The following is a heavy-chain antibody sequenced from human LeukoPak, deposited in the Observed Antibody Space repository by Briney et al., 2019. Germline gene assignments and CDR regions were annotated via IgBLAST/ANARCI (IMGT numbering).Heavy chain of an antibody. J-gene: IGHJ5*02. CDR2: INTNTGHP. CDR3: ARPAAFCSRTSCSPEWLDP. D-gene: IGHD2-2*01. V-gene: IGHV7-4-1*02. CDR1: GYTFSNYA. Sequence: EASVKASCKASGYTFSNYAMNWVRQAPGQGLEWMGWINTNTGHPTSAQGFTGRFVFSLDTSVSTAYLQINSLKTEDTAVYYCARPAAFCSRTSCSPEWLDPWGQGTLVTVSS.